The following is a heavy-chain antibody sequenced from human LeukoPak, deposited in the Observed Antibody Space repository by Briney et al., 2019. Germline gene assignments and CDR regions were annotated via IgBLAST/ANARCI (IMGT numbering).Heavy chain of an antibody. CDR1: GFTFSSYA. D-gene: IGHD4-11*01. CDR2: ISDSGGIT. V-gene: IGHV3-23*01. Sequence: GGSLRLSCAASGFTFSSYAMSWVRHAPGKGLEWVSTISDSGGITYYADSVKGRFTISRDNSKNTLYLHMNSLRADDTAVYYCAKDARPVSTGWYFDLWGRGTLVTVSS. J-gene: IGHJ2*01. CDR3: AKDARPVSTGWYFDL.